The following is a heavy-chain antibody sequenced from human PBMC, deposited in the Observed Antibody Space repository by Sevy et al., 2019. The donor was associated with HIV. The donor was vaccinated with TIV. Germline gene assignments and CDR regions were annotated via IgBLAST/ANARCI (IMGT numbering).Heavy chain of an antibody. V-gene: IGHV4-59*01. J-gene: IGHJ5*02. CDR3: ARAPPVRSGDDSLNWFDP. D-gene: IGHD5-12*01. CDR1: GGSISAYY. CDR2: IYYTGST. Sequence: SETLSLTCTVSGGSISAYYWSWIRQPPGKGLEYLGYIYYTGSTNYNPTLKSRVTISVDTSKNQFPLKLSSVTAADTAVYYCARAPPVRSGDDSLNWFDPWGQGTLVTVSS.